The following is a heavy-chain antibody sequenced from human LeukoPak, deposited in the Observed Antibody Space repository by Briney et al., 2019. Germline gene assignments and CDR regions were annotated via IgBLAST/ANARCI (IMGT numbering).Heavy chain of an antibody. J-gene: IGHJ3*02. CDR3: ARTPRYSGNYYNAFDI. Sequence: PSETLSLTCTVSGGSISGSGSSYYWVWIRQPPGKVLEWSGSLYYSGSAYYNPSLKSRITISVDTSENQFSLELSSVTAADTAVYFCARTPRYSGNYYNAFDIWGLGTTVTVSS. D-gene: IGHD1-26*01. CDR2: LYYSGSA. V-gene: IGHV4-39*01. CDR1: GGSISGSGSSYY.